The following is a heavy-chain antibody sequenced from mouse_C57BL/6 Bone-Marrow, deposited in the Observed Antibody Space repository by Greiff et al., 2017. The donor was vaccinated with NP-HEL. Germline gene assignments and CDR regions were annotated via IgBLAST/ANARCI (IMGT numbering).Heavy chain of an antibody. D-gene: IGHD1-1*01. Sequence: VKLMESGAELAKPGASVKLSCKASGYTFTSYWMHWVKQRPGQGLEWIGYINPSSGYTKYNQKFKDKATLTADKSSSTAYMQLSSLTYEDSAVYDCARTYDYCRDYLDYWGQGTTLTVSS. CDR1: GYTFTSYW. J-gene: IGHJ2*01. V-gene: IGHV1-7*01. CDR3: ARTYDYCRDYLDY. CDR2: INPSSGYT.